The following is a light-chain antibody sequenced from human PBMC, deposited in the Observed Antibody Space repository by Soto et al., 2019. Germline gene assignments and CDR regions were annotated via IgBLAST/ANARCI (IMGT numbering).Light chain of an antibody. CDR2: AAS. CDR3: QQSYSIPFT. Sequence: DIQMTQSPSSLSASVGDRVTVTCRASQSIGSYLNWYQLKPGKAPKLLIYAASILQFGVPSRFSGSGSGTDFTLTISSLQPEDFATYYCQQSYSIPFTFGPGAEVDFK. CDR1: QSIGSY. V-gene: IGKV1-39*01. J-gene: IGKJ3*01.